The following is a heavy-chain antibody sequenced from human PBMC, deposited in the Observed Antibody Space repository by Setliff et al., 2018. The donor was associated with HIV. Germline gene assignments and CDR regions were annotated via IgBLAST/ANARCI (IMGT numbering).Heavy chain of an antibody. Sequence: SETLSLTCTVSGDSITGHYWNWIRQPPGKGLEWIGCISHSGNTNFNPSLNSRGTISLDTSKNQFSLRLTSLTAADTAIYYCARSTVGAGASFPWGRGILVTVS. CDR1: GDSITGHY. D-gene: IGHD1-26*01. V-gene: IGHV4-59*11. CDR2: ISHSGNT. J-gene: IGHJ5*02. CDR3: ARSTVGAGASFP.